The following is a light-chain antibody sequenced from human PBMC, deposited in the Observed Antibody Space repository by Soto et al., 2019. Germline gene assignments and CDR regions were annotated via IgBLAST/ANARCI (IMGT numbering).Light chain of an antibody. CDR3: SSYANNSLWV. CDR1: SSDVGSYYR. CDR2: EVS. J-gene: IGLJ3*02. Sequence: QSALTQPPSVSGSPGQSVTISCTGTSSDVGSYYRVSWYQKPPGAAPKLMIYEVSNRPSGVPDRFSGSKSGNTAFLTISGLQADDEADYYCSSYANNSLWVFGGGTKLAVL. V-gene: IGLV2-18*02.